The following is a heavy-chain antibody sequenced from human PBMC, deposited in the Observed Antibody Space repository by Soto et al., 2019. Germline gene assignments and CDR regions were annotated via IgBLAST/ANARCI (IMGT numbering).Heavy chain of an antibody. CDR1: GYTFSSYG. Sequence: QGQLVQSGAEVKKPGASVKVSCKASGYTFSSYGITWVRQAPGQRLEWMGWFNTYNGNTNYAQKLQGRVTMTTDTSTSTAYMELRSLRSDDTAVYYCARERGGYSYGDYWGQGALVTVSS. V-gene: IGHV1-18*01. CDR2: FNTYNGNT. D-gene: IGHD5-18*01. J-gene: IGHJ4*02. CDR3: ARERGGYSYGDY.